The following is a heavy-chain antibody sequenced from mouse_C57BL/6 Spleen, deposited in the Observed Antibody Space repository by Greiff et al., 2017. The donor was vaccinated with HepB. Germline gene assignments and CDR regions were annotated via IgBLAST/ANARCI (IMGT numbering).Heavy chain of an antibody. CDR3: ARSLITTVVATWNYAMDY. CDR2: IYPGDGDT. D-gene: IGHD1-1*01. Sequence: VQLQQSGAELVKPGASVKISCKASGYAFSSYWMNWVKQRPGKGLEWIGQIYPGDGDTNYNGKFKGKATLTADKSSSTAYMQLSSLTSEDSAVYFCARSLITTVVATWNYAMDYWGQGTSVTVSS. J-gene: IGHJ4*01. CDR1: GYAFSSYW. V-gene: IGHV1-80*01.